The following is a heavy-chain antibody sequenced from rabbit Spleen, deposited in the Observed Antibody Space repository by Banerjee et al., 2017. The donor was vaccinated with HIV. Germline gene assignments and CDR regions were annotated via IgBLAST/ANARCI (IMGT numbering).Heavy chain of an antibody. CDR1: GIDFSAYG. Sequence: QEQLKESGGGLVQPGGSLKLSCTASGIDFSAYGISWVRQAPGKGLEWIGYIVPIFGVTYYANWVNGRFTISSHNAQNTLYLQMTSLTAADTATYFCARDSGSSFSSYGMDLWGPGTLVTVS. D-gene: IGHD8-1*01. V-gene: IGHV1S47*01. J-gene: IGHJ6*01. CDR2: IVPIFGVT. CDR3: ARDSGSSFSSYGMDL.